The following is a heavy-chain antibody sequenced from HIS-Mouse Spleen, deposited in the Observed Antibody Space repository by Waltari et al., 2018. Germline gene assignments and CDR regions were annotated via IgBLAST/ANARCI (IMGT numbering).Heavy chain of an antibody. V-gene: IGHV4-39*07. Sequence: QLQLQESGPGLVKPSETLSLTCTVSGGSISSSSYYWGWIRQPPGKGLGWIGGSYYSGGTNYNPSLKSRVTISVDTSKNQFSLKLSSVTAADTAVYYCAREIPYSSSWYDWYFDLWGRGTLVTVSS. J-gene: IGHJ2*01. CDR2: SYYSGGT. D-gene: IGHD6-13*01. CDR1: GGSISSSSYY. CDR3: AREIPYSSSWYDWYFDL.